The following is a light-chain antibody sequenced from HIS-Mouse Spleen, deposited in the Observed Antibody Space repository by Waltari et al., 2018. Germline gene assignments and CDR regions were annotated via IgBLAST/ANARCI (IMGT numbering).Light chain of an antibody. CDR2: EVS. Sequence: QSALTQPPSASGSPGQSVTISCTGTSSDVGGYNYVPWYQQHPGKAPKLMIYEVSKRPSGVPDRFSGSKSGNTASLTVSGLQAEDEADYYCSSYAGSNKRVFGGGTKLTVL. CDR3: SSYAGSNKRV. J-gene: IGLJ2*01. CDR1: SSDVGGYNY. V-gene: IGLV2-8*01.